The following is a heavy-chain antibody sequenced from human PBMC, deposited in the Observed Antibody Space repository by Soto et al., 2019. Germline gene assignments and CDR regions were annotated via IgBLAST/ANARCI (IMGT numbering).Heavy chain of an antibody. CDR1: GFALNTTGVG. CDR2: LYWDGDK. Sequence: SGPTLVNHTQTLTLTCTVTGFALNTTGVGVGWIRQPPGKALEWVALLYWDGDKRYSPSIRDRLTVTKDTSENQVVLTLTNMDPVVTATYYCARESQIGSYYDFWGHGALVTVSS. D-gene: IGHD1-1*01. CDR3: ARESQIGSYYDF. J-gene: IGHJ4*01. V-gene: IGHV2-5*02.